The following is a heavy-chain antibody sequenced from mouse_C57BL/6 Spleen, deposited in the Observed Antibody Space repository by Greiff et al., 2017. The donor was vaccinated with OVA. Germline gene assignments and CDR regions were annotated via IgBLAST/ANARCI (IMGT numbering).Heavy chain of an antibody. CDR3: ARSRLGTTVVEYFDV. CDR1: GYSFTGYY. Sequence: DVQLQESGPELVKPGASVKISCKASGYSFTGYYMNWVKQSPEKSLEWIGEINPSTGGTTYNQKFKAKATLTVDKSSSTAYMQLKSLTSEDSAVYYCARSRLGTTVVEYFDVWGTGTTVTVSS. CDR2: INPSTGGT. J-gene: IGHJ1*03. D-gene: IGHD1-1*01. V-gene: IGHV1-42*01.